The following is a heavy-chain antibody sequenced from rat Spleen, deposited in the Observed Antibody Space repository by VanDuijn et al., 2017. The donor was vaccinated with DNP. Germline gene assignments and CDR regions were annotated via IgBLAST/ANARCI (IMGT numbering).Heavy chain of an antibody. Sequence: QVQLKESGPGLVQPSRTLSLSCTVSGFSLIRYAVAWVRQPPGKGLEWIAAVSGGGITYYNSALRSRLSISRDTSTSQVFLRMSGLQTEDTAMYFCARSDYSDDGFYYGYFDYWGQGVMVTVSS. CDR2: VSGGGIT. V-gene: IGHV2-6*01. J-gene: IGHJ2*01. CDR3: ARSDYSDDGFYYGYFDY. CDR1: GFSLIRYA. D-gene: IGHD1-12*02.